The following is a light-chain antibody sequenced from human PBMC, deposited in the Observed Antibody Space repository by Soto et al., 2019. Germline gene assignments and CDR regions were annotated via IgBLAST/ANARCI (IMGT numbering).Light chain of an antibody. CDR2: DVS. CDR1: ESLGTW. Sequence: DIQMTQSPSTLSAYVGDRVIITCRASESLGTWLAWYQQKPGTAPILLIYDVSRLESGVPSRFSGRGSGTECTLTISSLQPDDFATYYYQQYFSYPLTFGGGTKVEIK. J-gene: IGKJ4*01. CDR3: QQYFSYPLT. V-gene: IGKV1-5*01.